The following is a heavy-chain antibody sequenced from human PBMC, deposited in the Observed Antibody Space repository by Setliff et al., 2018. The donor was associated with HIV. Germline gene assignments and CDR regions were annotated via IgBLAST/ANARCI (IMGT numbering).Heavy chain of an antibody. Sequence: ASVKVSCKASGYTFTSYGISWVRQAPGQGLEWMGWISAYNGNTNYAQKLQGRVTVTTDTSTSTAYMELRSLRYDDTAVYYCAREGLIWFGELSLDDAFDIWGQGTMVTVSS. CDR3: AREGLIWFGELSLDDAFDI. CDR1: GYTFTSYG. CDR2: ISAYNGNT. V-gene: IGHV1-18*01. J-gene: IGHJ3*02. D-gene: IGHD3-10*01.